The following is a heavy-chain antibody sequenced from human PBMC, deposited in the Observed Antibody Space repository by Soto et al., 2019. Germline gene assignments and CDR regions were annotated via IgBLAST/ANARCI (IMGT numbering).Heavy chain of an antibody. V-gene: IGHV3-23*01. CDR3: PKEIRGSWSYYYYYYGMDV. J-gene: IGHJ6*02. Sequence: GESLKISCAASGFTFSSYAMSWVRQAPGKGLEWVSAISGSGGSTYYADSVKGRFTISRDNSKNTLYLQMNSLRAEDTAVYYCPKEIRGSWSYYYYYYGMDVWDQGTTVTVSS. D-gene: IGHD1-26*01. CDR2: ISGSGGST. CDR1: GFTFSSYA.